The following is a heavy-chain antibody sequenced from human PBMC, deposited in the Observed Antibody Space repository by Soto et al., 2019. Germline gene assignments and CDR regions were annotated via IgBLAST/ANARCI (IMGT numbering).Heavy chain of an antibody. CDR2: IYHTGNT. V-gene: IGHV4-59*13. D-gene: IGHD5-18*01. J-gene: IGHJ3*02. Sequence: QVRLHESGPGLVKPSETLSLTCTVSTYSFNDYYWSWIRQPPGKGLEWIGSIYHTGNTNYNPSLESRVSISVDTSKIQFSLSLSSVTAADTAVYYCARDVGIHDAFDIWGQGTLVPVSS. CDR1: TYSFNDYY. CDR3: ARDVGIHDAFDI.